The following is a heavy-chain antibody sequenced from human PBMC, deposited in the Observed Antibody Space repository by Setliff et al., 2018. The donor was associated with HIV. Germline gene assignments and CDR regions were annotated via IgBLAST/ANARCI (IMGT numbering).Heavy chain of an antibody. CDR1: GGSFSGYY. J-gene: IGHJ6*03. D-gene: IGHD2-2*01. CDR2: INHSGST. CDR3: ARDRGEVLPSAITSYSYYYMDV. Sequence: PSETLSLTCAVYGGSFSGYYWSWIRQPPGKGLEWIGEINHSGSTNYNPSLKSRVTISVDTSKNQVSLRLTPVTAADTAVYYCARDRGEVLPSAITSYSYYYMDVWGKGTSVTVSS. V-gene: IGHV4-34*01.